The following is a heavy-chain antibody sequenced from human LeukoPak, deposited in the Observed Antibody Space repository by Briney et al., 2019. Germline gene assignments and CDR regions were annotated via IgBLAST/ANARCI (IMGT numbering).Heavy chain of an antibody. D-gene: IGHD2-15*01. Sequence: PGGSLRLSCAASGFTFSSYAMSWVRQAPGKGLQWVSSISGSDGSTYYAASVKGRFTISRDNSKNTLYLQMNSLRAEDTAVYYGAKDWDMAPVYWGQGTLVTVSS. CDR2: ISGSDGST. V-gene: IGHV3-23*01. CDR1: GFTFSSYA. J-gene: IGHJ4*02. CDR3: AKDWDMAPVY.